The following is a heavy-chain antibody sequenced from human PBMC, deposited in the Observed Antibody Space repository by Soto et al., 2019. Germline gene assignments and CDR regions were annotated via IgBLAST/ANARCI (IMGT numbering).Heavy chain of an antibody. CDR3: APLSVSLSGPYGIHV. CDR2: MFYSGLT. D-gene: IGHD2-15*01. Sequence: TSETLSLTCSVSGYSVTSSDYYWAWIRQPPGKGLEWIGSMFYSGLTYYNPSLKSRVTLSVDTSKNQFSVRLNSVTAADTAVYYCAPLSVSLSGPYGIHVWGQGTTVTVSS. J-gene: IGHJ6*02. V-gene: IGHV4-39*01. CDR1: GYSVTSSDYY.